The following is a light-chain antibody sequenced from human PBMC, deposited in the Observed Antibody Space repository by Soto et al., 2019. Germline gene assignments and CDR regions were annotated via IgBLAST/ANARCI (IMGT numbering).Light chain of an antibody. CDR1: SGSTARNC. CDR3: QSFDRNNVV. V-gene: IGLV6-57*01. CDR2: EDN. J-gene: IGLJ2*01. Sequence: NFMLTQPHSVSESPGKTVTISCTRSSGSTARNCLQWYQQRPGSSPITVLYEDNQRPSGVPDRFSGSIDSSSNSASLTISVLKAEDESDYYCQSFDRNNVVFGGGTKVTVL.